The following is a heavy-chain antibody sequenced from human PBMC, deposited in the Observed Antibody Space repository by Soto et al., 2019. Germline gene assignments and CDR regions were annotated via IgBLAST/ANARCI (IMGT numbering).Heavy chain of an antibody. D-gene: IGHD6-13*01. J-gene: IGHJ5*02. V-gene: IGHV4-59*01. CDR2: IYYSGST. CDR3: ASASIAAAGTGWFDP. CDR1: GGSISSYY. Sequence: SETLSLTCTVSGGSISSYYWSWIRQPPGKGLEWIGYIYYSGSTNYNPSLKSRVTISVDTSKNQFSLRLSSVTAADTAVYYCASASIAAAGTGWFDPWGQGTLVTVSS.